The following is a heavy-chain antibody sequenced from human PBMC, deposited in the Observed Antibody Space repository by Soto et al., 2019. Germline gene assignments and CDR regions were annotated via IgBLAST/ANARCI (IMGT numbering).Heavy chain of an antibody. CDR3: PSGENSSGPGYAFDI. CDR2: TYYRSKWYN. D-gene: IGHD6-19*01. V-gene: IGHV6-1*01. J-gene: IGHJ3*02. CDR1: GASFSSNIAA. Sequence: PSQPVSLTCAISGASFSSNIAACNCIRQSPSRGLEWLGRTYYRSKWYNDYAVSVKSRITINPDTSKNQFSLQLNSVTPEDTAVYYCPSGENSSGPGYAFDIWGQGTMVTV.